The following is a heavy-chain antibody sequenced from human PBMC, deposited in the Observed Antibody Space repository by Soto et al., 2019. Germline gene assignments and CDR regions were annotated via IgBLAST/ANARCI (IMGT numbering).Heavy chain of an antibody. CDR3: ARNTYYDFWSGYPEYYYYGMDV. J-gene: IGHJ6*02. CDR2: IIPILGIA. CDR1: GGTFSSYT. D-gene: IGHD3-3*01. V-gene: IGHV1-69*02. Sequence: SVKVSCKASGGTFSSYTISWVRQAPGQGLEWMGRIIPILGIANYAQKFQGRVTITADKSTSTAYMELSSLRSEDTAVYYCARNTYYDFWSGYPEYYYYGMDVWGQGTTVTVSS.